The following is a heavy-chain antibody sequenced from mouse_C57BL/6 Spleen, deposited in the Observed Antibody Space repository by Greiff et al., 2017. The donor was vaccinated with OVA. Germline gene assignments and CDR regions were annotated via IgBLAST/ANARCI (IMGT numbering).Heavy chain of an antibody. Sequence: VQLQQSGAELVKPGASVKLSCTASGFNIKDYYMHWVKQRTEQGLEWIGRIDPEDGETKYAPKFPGKATLTADTSSNTAYLQLSSLTSDDTAVYCCALYSEGFAYWGQGTLVTVSA. D-gene: IGHD1-3*01. V-gene: IGHV14-2*01. CDR3: ALYSEGFAY. J-gene: IGHJ3*01. CDR2: IDPEDGET. CDR1: GFNIKDYY.